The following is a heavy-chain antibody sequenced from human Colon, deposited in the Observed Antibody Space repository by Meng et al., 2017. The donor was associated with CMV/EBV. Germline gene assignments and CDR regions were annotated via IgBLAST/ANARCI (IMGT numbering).Heavy chain of an antibody. V-gene: IGHV3-30*02. CDR2: IHRDASGP. CDR1: GFTLSDFA. CDR3: AADFWIGAGY. D-gene: IGHD3-3*01. Sequence: GESLKISCEASGFTLSDFAMHWVRQTPGKGLEWVAFIHRDASGPFYADSVKGRFTISRDNSRNTLSLQMNSLTLEDTAVCYCAADFWIGAGYWGQGALVTVSS. J-gene: IGHJ4*02.